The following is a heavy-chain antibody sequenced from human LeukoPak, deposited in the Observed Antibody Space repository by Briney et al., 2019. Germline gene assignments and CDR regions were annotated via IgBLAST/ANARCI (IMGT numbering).Heavy chain of an antibody. CDR1: GFTFDDYP. J-gene: IGHJ4*02. V-gene: IGHV3-43*02. CDR2: ISGDGGTT. CDR3: AKDYY. Sequence: GGSLRLSYAGSGFTFDDYPMHWVRQFPGKGLEWLSLISGDGGTTYYADSVKGRFTISRDNSKNLLYLQMHRLTTEDTALYYCAKDYYWGQGILVTVSS.